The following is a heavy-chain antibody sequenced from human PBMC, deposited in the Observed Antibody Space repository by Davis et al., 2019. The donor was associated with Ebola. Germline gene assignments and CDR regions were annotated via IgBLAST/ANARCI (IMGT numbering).Heavy chain of an antibody. CDR1: GFTFSSYG. CDR3: AKELIVVVVAASPPDGMDV. V-gene: IGHV3-30*18. D-gene: IGHD2-15*01. J-gene: IGHJ6*02. Sequence: GESLKISCAASGFTFSSYGMHWVRQAPGKGLEWVAVISYDGSNKYYADSVKGRFTISRDNSKNTLYLQMNSLRAEDTAVYYCAKELIVVVVAASPPDGMDVWGQGTTVTVSS. CDR2: ISYDGSNK.